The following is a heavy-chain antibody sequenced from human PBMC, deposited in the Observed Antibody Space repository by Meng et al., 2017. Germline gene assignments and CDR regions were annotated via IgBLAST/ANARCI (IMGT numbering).Heavy chain of an antibody. D-gene: IGHD5-18*01. V-gene: IGHV3-21*01. CDR1: GFTFSSYS. Sequence: VELVGSGGGLVKPGGSLRFSCAASGFTFSSYSMNWVRQAPGKGLEWVSSISSSSSYIYYADSVKGRFTISRDNAKNSLYLQMNSLRAEDTAVYYCATHTAMVIYYFDYWGQGTLVTVAS. J-gene: IGHJ4*02. CDR3: ATHTAMVIYYFDY. CDR2: ISSSSSYI.